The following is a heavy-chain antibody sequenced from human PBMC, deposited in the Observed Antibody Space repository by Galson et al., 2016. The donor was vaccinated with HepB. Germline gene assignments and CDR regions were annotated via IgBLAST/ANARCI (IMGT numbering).Heavy chain of an antibody. CDR3: AGEGASGYALDY. Sequence: ASVSSNSAAWNWIRQSPSRGLEWLGRTYYRSKWYNDYAESVKSRITINPDTSKNQFSLQLHSVTPDDTAFYYCAGEGASGYALDYWGQGTLVTVAS. V-gene: IGHV6-1*01. J-gene: IGHJ4*02. CDR1: ASVSSNSAA. CDR2: TYYRSKWYN. D-gene: IGHD6-25*01.